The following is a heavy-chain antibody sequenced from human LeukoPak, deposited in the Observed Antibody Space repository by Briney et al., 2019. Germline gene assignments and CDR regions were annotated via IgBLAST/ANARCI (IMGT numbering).Heavy chain of an antibody. V-gene: IGHV1-24*01. CDR1: GNTFTDLS. J-gene: IGHJ4*02. CDR2: FDPEDVET. CDR3: ATDFYRGRQFDY. Sequence: ASVKLSCKVSGNTFTDLSMNWVRQAPGKGLEWMGGFDPEDVETIYAQKFQGRVTMTEDTSTATAYMDLNSLRPDDTAVYYCATDFYRGRQFDYWGQGTLVTVSS. D-gene: IGHD2/OR15-2a*01.